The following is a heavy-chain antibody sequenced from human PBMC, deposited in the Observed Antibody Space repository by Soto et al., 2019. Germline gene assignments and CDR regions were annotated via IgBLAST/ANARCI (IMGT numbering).Heavy chain of an antibody. D-gene: IGHD6-19*01. CDR3: ARGTLIAEAGTWFGIDV. J-gene: IGHJ6*02. CDR2: ISKDGREK. V-gene: IGHV3-30*04. Sequence: QVQLVELGGGVVQPGRSLRLSCVVSGFNFSSYAIHWVRQAPGKGLEWVAGISKDGREKYSVDSVKGRFSISRDQSKVTVYLQMNSLGPEDTSVYYRARGTLIAEAGTWFGIDVWGQGTAVTVSS. CDR1: GFNFSSYA.